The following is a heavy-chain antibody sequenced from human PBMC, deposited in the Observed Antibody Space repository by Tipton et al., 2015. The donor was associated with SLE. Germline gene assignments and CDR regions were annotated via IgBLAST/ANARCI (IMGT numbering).Heavy chain of an antibody. CDR1: GGSFSGKY. D-gene: IGHD3-16*01. V-gene: IGHV4-34*01. J-gene: IGHJ3*02. Sequence: TLSLTCAVYGGSFSGKYWSWVRQPPGKGLEWVGESNDSGSTNYNPSLKSRVNISIDTSKNQFSLKVSSVTAADTAVYYCARGGGGAFDIWGQGTMVTVSS. CDR3: ARGGGGAFDI. CDR2: SNDSGST.